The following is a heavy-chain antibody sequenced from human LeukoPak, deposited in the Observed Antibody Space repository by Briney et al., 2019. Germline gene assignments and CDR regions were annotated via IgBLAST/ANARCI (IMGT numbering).Heavy chain of an antibody. D-gene: IGHD1-26*01. CDR2: IYPGDSDT. CDR1: GYSFTSYW. J-gene: IGHJ4*02. Sequence: GESLKISCKGSGYSFTSYWIGWVRQMPGKGLEWIGIIYPGDSDTRYSPSFQGQVTISADKSISTAYLQWSSLKASDTAMYYCARTGDRYSGSYYLVDYWGQGTLVTVSS. CDR3: ARTGDRYSGSYYLVDY. V-gene: IGHV5-51*01.